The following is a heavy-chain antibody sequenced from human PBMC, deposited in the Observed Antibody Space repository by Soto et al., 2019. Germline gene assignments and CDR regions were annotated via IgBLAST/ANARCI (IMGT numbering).Heavy chain of an antibody. CDR2: INPSGGST. J-gene: IGHJ6*02. Sequence: ASVKVSCKASGYTFTSYYMHRVRQAPGQGLEWMGIINPSGGSTSYAQKFQGRVTMTRDTSTSTVYMELSSLRSEDTAVYYCARDYAPVAGTHYYGMDVWGQGTTVTVSS. CDR3: ARDYAPVAGTHYYGMDV. CDR1: GYTFTSYY. V-gene: IGHV1-46*01. D-gene: IGHD6-19*01.